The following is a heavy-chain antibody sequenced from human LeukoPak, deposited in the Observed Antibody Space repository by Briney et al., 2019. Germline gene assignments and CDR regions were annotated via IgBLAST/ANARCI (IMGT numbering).Heavy chain of an antibody. V-gene: IGHV4-61*09. J-gene: IGHJ4*02. CDR1: GGSISSGSYD. CDR2: IYTSGTS. CDR3: ARVDSSYGYAGGNYFDY. D-gene: IGHD5-18*01. Sequence: SETLSLTCTVSGGSISSGSYDWYWVRQPAGKGLEWIGHIYTSGTSNYNPSLRSRVTISVDTSKNQFSLKLSSVTAADTAVYYCARVDSSYGYAGGNYFDYWGQGTLVTVSS.